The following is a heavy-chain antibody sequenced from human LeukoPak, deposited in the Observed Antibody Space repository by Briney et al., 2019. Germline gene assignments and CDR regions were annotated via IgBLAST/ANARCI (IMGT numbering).Heavy chain of an antibody. J-gene: IGHJ6*02. CDR1: GFTFSSYA. V-gene: IGHV3-30-3*01. CDR2: ISYDGSNK. Sequence: GGSLRLSCAASGFTFSSYAMHWVRQAPGKGLEWVAVISYDGSNKYYADSEKGRFTISRDNSKNTLYLQMNSLRAEDTAVYYCARDLGYGSGILYYCYGMDVWGQGTTVTVSS. D-gene: IGHD3-10*01. CDR3: ARDLGYGSGILYYCYGMDV.